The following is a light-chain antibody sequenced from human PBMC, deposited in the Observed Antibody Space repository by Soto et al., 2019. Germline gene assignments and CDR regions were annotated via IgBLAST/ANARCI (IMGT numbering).Light chain of an antibody. CDR1: QSISRY. J-gene: IGKJ5*01. Sequence: EIVLTQSPGTLSLSPGERATLSCRASQSISRYLAWYQQKPGQAPRLLIYDASNRATGIPARFSGTGSGTDFTLTISSLEPEDFAVYYCQQRSNWPPLTFGQGTRLEIK. CDR2: DAS. V-gene: IGKV3-11*01. CDR3: QQRSNWPPLT.